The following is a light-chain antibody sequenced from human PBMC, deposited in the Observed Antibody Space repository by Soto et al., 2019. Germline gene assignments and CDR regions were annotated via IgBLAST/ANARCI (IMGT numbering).Light chain of an antibody. V-gene: IGKV1-5*01. CDR2: EAS. CDR1: QSISRW. Sequence: DAQTRHTASTPSANVQDRVTNNCRASQSISRWLTWYQQKPGKAPKLLIYEASSLESGVPSRFSGSGSGTEFTLTIGGLQPDDFATYYCQQFNSYPITFGQGTRLEIK. J-gene: IGKJ5*01. CDR3: QQFNSYPIT.